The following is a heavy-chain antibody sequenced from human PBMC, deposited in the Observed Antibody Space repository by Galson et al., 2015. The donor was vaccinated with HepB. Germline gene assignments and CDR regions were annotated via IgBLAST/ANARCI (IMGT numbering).Heavy chain of an antibody. CDR1: GFTFSSYS. V-gene: IGHV3-30*18. D-gene: IGHD6-13*01. J-gene: IGHJ4*02. CDR2: ISYDGSNK. CDR3: AKDRYSSSWFFDY. Sequence: SLRLSCAASGFTFSSYSMNWVRQAPGKGLEWVAVISYDGSNKYYADSVKGRFTISRDNSKNTLYLQMNSLRAEDTAVYYCAKDRYSSSWFFDYWGQGTLVTVSS.